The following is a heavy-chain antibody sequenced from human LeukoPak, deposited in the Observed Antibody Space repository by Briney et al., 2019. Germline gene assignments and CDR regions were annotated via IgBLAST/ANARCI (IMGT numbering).Heavy chain of an antibody. D-gene: IGHD2-15*01. J-gene: IGHJ4*02. CDR3: ARDAPWGVVVVAASPGGDY. CDR2: MNAGNGNT. Sequence: ASVKVSCKASGYTFTSYAMHWVRQAPGQGLEWMGWMNAGNGNTKYSQKFQGRVTITRDTSASTAYMELSSLRSEDTAVYYCARDAPWGVVVVAASPGGDYWGQGTLVTVSS. V-gene: IGHV1-3*01. CDR1: GYTFTSYA.